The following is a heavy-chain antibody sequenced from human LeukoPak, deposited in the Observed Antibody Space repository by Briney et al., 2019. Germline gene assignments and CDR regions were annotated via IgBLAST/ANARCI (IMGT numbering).Heavy chain of an antibody. V-gene: IGHV3-11*06. J-gene: IGHJ4*02. CDR3: ARAQYYFDS. Sequence: GGSLRLSCAASGFTFTDYYMSWIRQAPGKGLEWLSYITSTSSYTNYADSVKGRFTISRDNAKKLVFLQMNSLRVEDTAVYYCARAQYYFDSWGQGALVTVSP. CDR1: GFTFTDYY. CDR2: ITSTSSYT.